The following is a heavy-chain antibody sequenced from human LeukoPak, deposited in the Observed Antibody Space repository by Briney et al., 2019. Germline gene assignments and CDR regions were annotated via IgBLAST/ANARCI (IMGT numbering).Heavy chain of an antibody. V-gene: IGHV3-30*03. CDR1: GFTFSDHF. Sequence: GGSLRLSCAASGFTFSDHFMDWVRQAPGKGLEWVAVISYDGSEKFYADSVKGRFTISRDDSKNTLYLQMNSLRPEDTAVYYCARWVVTDADIDYWGQGTLVTVSS. CDR3: ARWVVTDADIDY. D-gene: IGHD4-23*01. J-gene: IGHJ4*02. CDR2: ISYDGSEK.